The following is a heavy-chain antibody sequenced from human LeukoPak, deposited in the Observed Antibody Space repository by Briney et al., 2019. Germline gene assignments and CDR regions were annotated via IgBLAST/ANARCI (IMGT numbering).Heavy chain of an antibody. CDR3: ARDPVGYSNTWYYPNWFDP. D-gene: IGHD6-13*01. CDR1: GYTFTGYY. V-gene: IGHV1-2*02. Sequence: ASVKVSCKASGYTFTGYYLHWVRQAPGQGLEWMGWINPNSGGTNFAQAFQGRVTMTRDTSICTAYMELSRLRSDDTAVYYCARDPVGYSNTWYYPNWFDPWGQGTLVTVSS. CDR2: INPNSGGT. J-gene: IGHJ5*02.